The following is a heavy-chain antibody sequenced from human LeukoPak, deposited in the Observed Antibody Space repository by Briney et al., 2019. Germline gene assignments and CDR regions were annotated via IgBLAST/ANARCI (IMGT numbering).Heavy chain of an antibody. CDR1: GGTFSSYA. Sequence: SVTVSFKASGGTFSSYAISWVRQAPGQGKGWVGRIIPIVGIANYAQKFQGRVTITADKSTSTAYMELSSLKSEDTAVDYCARXAMIAPGGWFDPWGQGTLVTVSS. D-gene: IGHD3-22*01. V-gene: IGHV1-69*04. CDR3: ARXAMIAPGGWFDP. J-gene: IGHJ5*02. CDR2: IIPIVGIA.